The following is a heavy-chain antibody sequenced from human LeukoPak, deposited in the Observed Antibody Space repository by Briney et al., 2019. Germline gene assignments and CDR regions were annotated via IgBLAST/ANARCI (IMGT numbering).Heavy chain of an antibody. CDR3: ARERTLSGSFFDY. Sequence: SETLSLTCTVSGVSISSYFWSWIRQPAGKGLEWLGRINISGSTNYNPSLKSRVPISLDTSKNQFSVRLSSVTAADTAVYYCARERTLSGSFFDYWGQGTLVTVSS. CDR1: GVSISSYF. J-gene: IGHJ4*02. V-gene: IGHV4-4*07. CDR2: INISGST. D-gene: IGHD1-26*01.